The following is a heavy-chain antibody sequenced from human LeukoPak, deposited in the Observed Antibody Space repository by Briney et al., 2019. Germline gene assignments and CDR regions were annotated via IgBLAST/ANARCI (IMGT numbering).Heavy chain of an antibody. CDR2: IRSKAYGGTT. V-gene: IGHV3-49*04. CDR3: TTYLGVMDLSYLQY. J-gene: IGHJ4*02. Sequence: GGSLRLSCTASGFTLCDYAMNWVRQTPGKGLERVGFIRSKAYGGTTEYAASVKGRFTFSRDDSQSIAYLQMNSLKTEDTAVYYCTTYLGVMDLSYLQYWGQGTLVTVSS. D-gene: IGHD3-10*01. CDR1: GFTLCDYA.